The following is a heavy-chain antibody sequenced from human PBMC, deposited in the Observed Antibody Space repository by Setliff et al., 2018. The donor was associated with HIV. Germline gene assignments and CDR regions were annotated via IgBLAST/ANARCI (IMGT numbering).Heavy chain of an antibody. CDR2: IYTTGST. CDR3: ARVPPEYSSSSQAFDI. J-gene: IGHJ3*02. D-gene: IGHD6-6*01. CDR1: GGSISSHY. V-gene: IGHV4-59*11. Sequence: PSETLSLTCTVSGGSISSHYWTWIRQPPGKGLEWIGYIYTTGSTNYNPSLTSRVTISVDTSKNKFSLKMRSVTAADTAVYYCARVPPEYSSSSQAFDIWGQGTKVTVSS.